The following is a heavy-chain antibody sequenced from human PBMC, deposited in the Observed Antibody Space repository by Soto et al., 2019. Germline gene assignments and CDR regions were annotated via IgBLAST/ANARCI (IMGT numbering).Heavy chain of an antibody. CDR1: GYSFTSYW. D-gene: IGHD3-10*01. J-gene: IGHJ6*02. Sequence: PGESLKISCKGSGYSFTSYWIGWVRQMPGKGLEWMGIIYPGDSDTRYSPSFQGQVTISADKSISTAYLQWSSLKASDTAMYYCARRSGRYYGSGSYQYYYYYGMDVWGQGTTVSVYS. V-gene: IGHV5-51*01. CDR3: ARRSGRYYGSGSYQYYYYYGMDV. CDR2: IYPGDSDT.